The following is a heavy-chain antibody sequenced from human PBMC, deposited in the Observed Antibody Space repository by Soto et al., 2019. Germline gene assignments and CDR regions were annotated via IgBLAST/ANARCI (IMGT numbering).Heavy chain of an antibody. V-gene: IGHV5-51*01. CDR2: IYPGDSDT. CDR3: ARRKPDCSGGSCYYFDY. D-gene: IGHD2-15*01. Sequence: GESLKISCKGSGYSFTSYWIGWVRQMPGKGLEWMGIIYPGDSDTRYSPSFQGQVTISADKSISTAYLQWSSLKASDTAMYYCARRKPDCSGGSCYYFDYWGQGTLVTVSS. J-gene: IGHJ4*02. CDR1: GYSFTSYW.